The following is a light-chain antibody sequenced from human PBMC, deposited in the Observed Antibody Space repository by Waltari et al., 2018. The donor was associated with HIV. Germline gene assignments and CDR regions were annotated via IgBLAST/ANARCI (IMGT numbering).Light chain of an antibody. CDR1: SSAVARYDL. CDR3: CSYVGSSTWV. V-gene: IGLV2-23*02. J-gene: IGLJ3*02. CDR2: EVN. Sequence: QSALTQPASVSGSPVQSVTISCTGASSAVARYDLFSWYQQHPGKAPTLMVYEVNKRPSGVSNRFSGSKSGNTASLTISGLQAEDEADYYCCSYVGSSTWVFGGGTKLTVL.